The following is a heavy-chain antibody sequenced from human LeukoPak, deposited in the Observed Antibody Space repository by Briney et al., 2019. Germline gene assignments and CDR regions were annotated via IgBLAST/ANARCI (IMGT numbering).Heavy chain of an antibody. J-gene: IGHJ4*02. Sequence: PSETLSLTCTVSGGSISSFYWSWIRQHPGKGLEWIGYFHYSGSTNYNPSLKSRVTISVDTYKNQIFLKLRSVTAADTAVYYCATHPPRYCPGGSCSDYWGQGTLVPVSS. CDR3: ATHPPRYCPGGSCSDY. CDR1: GGSISSFY. D-gene: IGHD2-15*01. CDR2: FHYSGST. V-gene: IGHV4-59*01.